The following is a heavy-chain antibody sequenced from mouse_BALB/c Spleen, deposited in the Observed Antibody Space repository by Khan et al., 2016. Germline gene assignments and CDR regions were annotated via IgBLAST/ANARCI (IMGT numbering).Heavy chain of an antibody. CDR1: GFTFSNYR. J-gene: IGHJ4*01. V-gene: IGHV13-2*02. CDR2: ITVKSDNDGA. CDR3: NGGNFYYYVMDY. D-gene: IGHD2-1*01. Sequence: VQLVETGGGLVRPGNSLKLSCVISGFTFSNYRMHWLRQPPGMSLEWIAVITVKSDNDGANYAESVKGRFTISRDDSKSSVYLQMNRLSEEDTATYYSNGGNFYYYVMDYWGQGSSVTVSS.